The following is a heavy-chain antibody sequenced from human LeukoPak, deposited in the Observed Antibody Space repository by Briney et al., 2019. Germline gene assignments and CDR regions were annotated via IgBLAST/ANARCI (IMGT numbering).Heavy chain of an antibody. CDR3: ARDRGSYLNWCDP. V-gene: IGHV3-30*03. CDR2: ISSHGRNK. D-gene: IGHD1-26*01. Sequence: GGSLRLSCAASGFTFSSSGMHWVRQAPGKGPEWVALISSHGRNKLYADSVKGRFTISRDNSKNTLYLQMDSLRPEDTAVYSCARDRGSYLNWCDPWGQGTLVIVSS. CDR1: GFTFSSSG. J-gene: IGHJ5*02.